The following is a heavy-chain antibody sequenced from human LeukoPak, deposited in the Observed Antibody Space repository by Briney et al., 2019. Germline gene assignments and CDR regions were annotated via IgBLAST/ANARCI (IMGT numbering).Heavy chain of an antibody. CDR1: GFTFSDHY. V-gene: IGHV3-11*01. D-gene: IGHD1-14*01. CDR3: ARARPPDSDAFDV. Sequence: GGSLRLSCAASGFTFSDHYMSWIRQAPGKGLEWISYISSSDNTIYYADSVKGRFTISRDNAKNSLYLLMNSLRAEDTAVYYCARARPPDSDAFDVWGQGTLVTVSS. J-gene: IGHJ3*01. CDR2: ISSSDNTI.